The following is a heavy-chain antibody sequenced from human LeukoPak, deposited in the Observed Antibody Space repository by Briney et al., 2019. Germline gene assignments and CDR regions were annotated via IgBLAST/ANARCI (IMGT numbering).Heavy chain of an antibody. CDR2: IKADGGEI. D-gene: IGHD3-16*01. CDR1: GFTFRNDW. V-gene: IGHV3-7*04. CDR3: ARGGESRAILHH. Sequence: GGSLRLSCVASGFTFRNDWMNWVRQAPGKGLEWVANIKADGGEIDFVDSVKGRFTISRDNAKNSLYLQMNSLRVEGTALYYCARGGESRAILHHWGQGALVTVSS. J-gene: IGHJ4*02.